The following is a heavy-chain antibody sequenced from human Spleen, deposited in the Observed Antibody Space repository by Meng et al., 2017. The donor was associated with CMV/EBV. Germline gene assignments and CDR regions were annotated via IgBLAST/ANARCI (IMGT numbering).Heavy chain of an antibody. V-gene: IGHV1-2*02. J-gene: IGHJ4*02. CDR1: GYTFTDYY. D-gene: IGHD6-13*01. Sequence: CKASGYTFTDYYVHWVRQAPGQGLEWMGWINPNSGGTNYAQNFQGRVTMTRDTSISTSYMELSRLRSDDTAVYYCARGYSSSSVSYWGQGTPVTVSS. CDR3: ARGYSSSSVSY. CDR2: INPNSGGT.